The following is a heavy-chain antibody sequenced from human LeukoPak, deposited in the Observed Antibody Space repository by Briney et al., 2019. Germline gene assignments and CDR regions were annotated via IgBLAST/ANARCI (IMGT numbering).Heavy chain of an antibody. CDR1: GYTFTGYY. D-gene: IGHD3-9*01. CDR3: ARWEGILAFDYYYYMDV. CDR2: INPNSGGT. J-gene: IGHJ6*03. Sequence: ASVKVSCKASGYTFTGYYMHWVRQAPGQGLEWMGRINPNSGGTNYAQKFQGRVTITRDTSISTAYMELSRLRSDATAVYYCARWEGILAFDYYYYMDVWGKGATVTVSS. V-gene: IGHV1-2*06.